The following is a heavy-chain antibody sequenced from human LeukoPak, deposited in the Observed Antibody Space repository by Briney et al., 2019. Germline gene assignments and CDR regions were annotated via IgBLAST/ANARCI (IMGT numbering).Heavy chain of an antibody. J-gene: IGHJ4*02. Sequence: GGSLRLSCAASGFTFRGYWMHWVRQAPGKGLEWVSRVIRDGSFTNYADSVKGRFTISRDNAKNTLYLQMSSLRAEDTAVYFCVRDGDDFNFDYWGQGSLATVSS. V-gene: IGHV3-74*01. CDR3: VRDGDDFNFDY. CDR1: GFTFRGYW. CDR2: VIRDGSFT. D-gene: IGHD5-24*01.